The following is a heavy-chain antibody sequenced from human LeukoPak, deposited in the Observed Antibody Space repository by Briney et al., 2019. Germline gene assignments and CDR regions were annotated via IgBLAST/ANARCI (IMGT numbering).Heavy chain of an antibody. D-gene: IGHD1-26*01. J-gene: IGHJ4*02. CDR3: AREGGSGSSWGLNYFDY. Sequence: SETLSLTCAVYGGSFSGYYWSWIRQPPGKGLEWIGEINHSGSTNYNPSLKSRVTMSVDTSKNQFSLKLSSVTAADTAVYYCAREGGSGSSWGLNYFDYWGQGTLVAVSS. CDR1: GGSFSGYY. V-gene: IGHV4-34*01. CDR2: INHSGST.